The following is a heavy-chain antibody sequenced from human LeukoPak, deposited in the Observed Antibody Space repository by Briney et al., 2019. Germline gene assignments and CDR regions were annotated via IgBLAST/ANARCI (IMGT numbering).Heavy chain of an antibody. CDR2: ISAYNGNT. CDR3: ARSSGGSYYDFWSGYLKYYYMDV. Sequence: ASVKVSCKASGYTFTSYGISWVRQAPGQGLEWMGWISAYNGNTNYAQKLQGRVTMTTDTSTSTAYMELRSLRSEDTAVYYCARSSGGSYYDFWSGYLKYYYMDVWGKGTTVTVSS. D-gene: IGHD3-3*01. CDR1: GYTFTSYG. J-gene: IGHJ6*03. V-gene: IGHV1-18*01.